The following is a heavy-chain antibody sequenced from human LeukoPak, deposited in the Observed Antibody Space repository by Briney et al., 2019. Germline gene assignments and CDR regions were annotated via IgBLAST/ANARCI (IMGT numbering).Heavy chain of an antibody. V-gene: IGHV3-23*01. CDR2: ISASGHLT. CDR1: GFAFSNYA. CDR3: AKEGKCGGASCYYFDY. D-gene: IGHD2-15*01. Sequence: GGSLRLSCAASGFAFSNYAMSWIRQAPRKGLQWVSTISASGHLTNFADSVKGRFTISRDNSKNILYLQMNSLGVEDTAVYYCAKEGKCGGASCYYFDYWGQGTLVTVSS. J-gene: IGHJ4*02.